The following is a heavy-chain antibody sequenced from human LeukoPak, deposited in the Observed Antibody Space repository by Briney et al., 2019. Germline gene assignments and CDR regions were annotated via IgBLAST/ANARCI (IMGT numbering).Heavy chain of an antibody. CDR1: GCTFSSYW. CDR3: ARRGYCGGDCYSDY. CDR2: IYPGDSDT. Sequence: GESLKISCKGSGCTFSSYWIGWVRQMPGKGPEWMGIIYPGDSDTRYSPSFQGQVTISADKSISTAYLQWSSLKASDTAMYYCARRGYCGGDCYSDYWGQGTLVTVSS. J-gene: IGHJ4*02. D-gene: IGHD2-21*02. V-gene: IGHV5-51*01.